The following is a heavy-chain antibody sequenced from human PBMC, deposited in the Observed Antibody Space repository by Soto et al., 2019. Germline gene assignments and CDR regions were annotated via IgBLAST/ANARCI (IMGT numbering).Heavy chain of an antibody. Sequence: QVQLQQWGAGLLKPSETLSLTCAVYGGSFSGYYWSWIRQPPGKGLEWIGEINHSGSTNYNPSLKSRVTISVDTPTNQFSLKLSSATAADTAVYYCARGPIKGGAEPFFDYCGQGTLVTVSS. V-gene: IGHV4-34*01. CDR1: GGSFSGYY. CDR3: ARGPIKGGAEPFFDY. J-gene: IGHJ4*02. CDR2: INHSGST. D-gene: IGHD1-26*01.